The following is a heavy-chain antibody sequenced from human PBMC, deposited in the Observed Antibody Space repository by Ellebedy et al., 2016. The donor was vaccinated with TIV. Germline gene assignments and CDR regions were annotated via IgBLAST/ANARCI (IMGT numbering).Heavy chain of an antibody. J-gene: IGHJ6*02. CDR2: IHYTGTT. CDR3: ARLAMLARLQNYGYHSMNV. CDR1: GGSMSNNY. V-gene: IGHV4-59*08. Sequence: SETLSLTCTVSGGSMSNNYWSWVRQAPGEGLEWIGYIHYTGTTNFDPSLKSRLTMSVDTSKNQSSLKVTSVTAADTAVYYCARLAMLARLQNYGYHSMNVWGQGTTVIVSS. D-gene: IGHD3-10*01.